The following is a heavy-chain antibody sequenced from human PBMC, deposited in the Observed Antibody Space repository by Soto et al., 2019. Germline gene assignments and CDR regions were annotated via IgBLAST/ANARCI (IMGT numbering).Heavy chain of an antibody. V-gene: IGHV1-24*01. J-gene: IGHJ5*02. Sequence: GASVKVSCKVSGYTLTELSMHWVRQAPGKGLEWMGGFDPEDGETIYAQKFQGRVTMTEDTSTDTAYMELSSLRSEDTAVYYCATAVDFWSGYYDVNWFDPWGQGTLVTVSS. CDR3: ATAVDFWSGYYDVNWFDP. CDR1: GYTLTELS. CDR2: FDPEDGET. D-gene: IGHD3-3*01.